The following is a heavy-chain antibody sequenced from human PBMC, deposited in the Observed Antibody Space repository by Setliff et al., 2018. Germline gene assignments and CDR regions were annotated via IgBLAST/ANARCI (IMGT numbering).Heavy chain of an antibody. CDR3: ARELRSPYWHLDS. V-gene: IGHV1-69*13. CDR1: GGTFSSSG. Sequence: ASVKVSCKSSGGTFSSSGITWVRQAPGQGLQWLGRFIPILGATNYAQNFQGRVTITADESTSTGYMELRSLRSDDTAVYYCARELRSPYWHLDSWGQGTQVTVSS. D-gene: IGHD3-16*01. J-gene: IGHJ5*01. CDR2: FIPILGAT.